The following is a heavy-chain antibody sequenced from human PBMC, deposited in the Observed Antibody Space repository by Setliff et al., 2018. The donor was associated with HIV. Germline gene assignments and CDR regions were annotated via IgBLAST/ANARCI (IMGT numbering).Heavy chain of an antibody. CDR3: ARDGIAARWALDY. D-gene: IGHD6-6*01. CDR2: ISHGGATK. CDR1: GFTFGSYS. J-gene: IGHJ4*02. V-gene: IGHV3-48*03. Sequence: GGSLRLSCAASGFTFGSYSMNWVRQAPGKALEWISFISHGGATKYYADSVKGRFTISRDNAKNSLYLQMNSLRVEDTAVYYCARDGIAARWALDYWGQGIVVTVSS.